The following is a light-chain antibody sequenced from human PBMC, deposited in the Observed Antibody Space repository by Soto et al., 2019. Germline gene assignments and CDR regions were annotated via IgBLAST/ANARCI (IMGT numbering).Light chain of an antibody. V-gene: IGLV2-14*01. CDR3: SSYTSSNTHV. J-gene: IGLJ1*01. Sequence: QSGLTQPASVSGSPGQSITISCTGKSSDVGGYNFVSWLQQHPGKAPKLMIYEVNERPSGVSNRFSGSKSGNTASLTISGLQAEDEADYYCSSYTSSNTHVFGTGTKVTVL. CDR2: EVN. CDR1: SSDVGGYNF.